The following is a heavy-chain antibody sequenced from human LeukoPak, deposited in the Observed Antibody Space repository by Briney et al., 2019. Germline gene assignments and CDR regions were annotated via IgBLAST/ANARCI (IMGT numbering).Heavy chain of an antibody. J-gene: IGHJ6*02. CDR3: ARDDGYNYGVYYYGMDV. D-gene: IGHD5-24*01. CDR2: ISSSSSYI. V-gene: IGHV3-21*01. Sequence: PGGSLRLSCAASGFTFSSYSMNWVRQAPGKGLEWVSSISSSSSYIYYADSVKGRFTISRDNAKNSLYLQMSSLRAEDTAVYYCARDDGYNYGVYYYGMDVWGQGTTVTVSS. CDR1: GFTFSSYS.